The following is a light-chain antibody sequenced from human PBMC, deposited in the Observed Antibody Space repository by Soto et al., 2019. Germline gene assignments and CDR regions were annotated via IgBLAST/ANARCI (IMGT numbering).Light chain of an antibody. J-gene: IGLJ1*01. CDR3: SSYAGTTTFYV. CDR1: SSDVGKYNL. Sequence: QSVLTQPASVSGSPGQSITISCTGTSSDVGKYNLVSWYQHHPGKAPKLILYDVTQWPSGASNRFSGSKSGNTASLTIYGLRAEDEADYYCSSYAGTTTFYVFGTGTKGTVL. CDR2: DVT. V-gene: IGLV2-23*02.